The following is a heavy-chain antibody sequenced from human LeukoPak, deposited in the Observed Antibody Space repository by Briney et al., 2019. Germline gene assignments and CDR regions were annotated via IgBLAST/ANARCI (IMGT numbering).Heavy chain of an antibody. CDR2: MNPNSGNT. J-gene: IGHJ6*02. V-gene: IGHV1-8*01. CDR3: ARSMVRGVIILYYYGMDV. CDR1: GYTFTSYD. D-gene: IGHD3-10*01. Sequence: ASLKVSCKASGYTFTSYDINWGRQAAGPGLRWMGWMNPNSGNTGYAQKLQGRVTMTRNTSISTAYMELSSLRSEDTAVYYCARSMVRGVIILYYYGMDVWGQGTTVTVSS.